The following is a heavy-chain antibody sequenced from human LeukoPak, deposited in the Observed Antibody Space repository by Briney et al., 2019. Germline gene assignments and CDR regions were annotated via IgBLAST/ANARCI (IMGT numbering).Heavy chain of an antibody. V-gene: IGHV3-9*01. Sequence: GRSLRLSCAASGFTFDDYAMHWVRQAPGKGLEWVSGISWNSGSIGCADSVKGRFTISRDNAKNSLYLQMNSLRAEDTALYYCAKTYYDILTGYSPLDYWGQGTLVTVSS. CDR3: AKTYYDILTGYSPLDY. J-gene: IGHJ4*02. CDR2: ISWNSGSI. D-gene: IGHD3-9*01. CDR1: GFTFDDYA.